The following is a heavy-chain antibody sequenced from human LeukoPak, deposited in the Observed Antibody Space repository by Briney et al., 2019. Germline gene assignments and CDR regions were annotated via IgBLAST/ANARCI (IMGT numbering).Heavy chain of an antibody. CDR1: GYTFTSYD. Sequence: GASVKVSCKASGYTFTSYDINWVRQATGQGLEWIGWMNPNSGNTGYAQKFQGRVTITRNTSISTAYMELSSLRSEDTAVYYCARRTTSTPFYDYVWGSYRSRRPYYFDYWGQGALVTVSS. CDR3: ARRTTSTPFYDYVWGSYRSRRPYYFDY. D-gene: IGHD3-16*02. J-gene: IGHJ4*02. V-gene: IGHV1-8*03. CDR2: MNPNSGNT.